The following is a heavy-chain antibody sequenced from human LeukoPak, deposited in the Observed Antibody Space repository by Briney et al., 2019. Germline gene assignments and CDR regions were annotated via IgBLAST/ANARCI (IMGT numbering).Heavy chain of an antibody. D-gene: IGHD3-16*02. Sequence: ASVKVSCKASGYTFTSYGISWVRQAPGQGLEWMGWISAYNGNTNYAQKLQGRVTMTTDTSTSTAYMELRSLRSDDTAVYYCARDPREPYDYVRGSYPDAFDIWGQGTMVTVSS. V-gene: IGHV1-18*01. CDR1: GYTFTSYG. CDR2: ISAYNGNT. CDR3: ARDPREPYDYVRGSYPDAFDI. J-gene: IGHJ3*02.